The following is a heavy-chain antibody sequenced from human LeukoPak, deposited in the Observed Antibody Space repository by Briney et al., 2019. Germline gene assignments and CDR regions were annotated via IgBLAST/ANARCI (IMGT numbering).Heavy chain of an antibody. J-gene: IGHJ4*02. V-gene: IGHV4-59*08. Sequence: SETLSLTCTVSGGSISSYYWSWIRQPPGKGLEWIGYLYYTGSTNYSPSLKSRVTISVDTSKYQFSLKLTSVTAADTAVYYCARMHSGSSFYFDYWGQGAPVTVPS. D-gene: IGHD1-26*01. CDR3: ARMHSGSSFYFDY. CDR2: LYYTGST. CDR1: GGSISSYY.